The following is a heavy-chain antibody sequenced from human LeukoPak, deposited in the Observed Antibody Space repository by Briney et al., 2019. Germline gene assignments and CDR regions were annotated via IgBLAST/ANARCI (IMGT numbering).Heavy chain of an antibody. V-gene: IGHV3-30-3*01. D-gene: IGHD5-18*01. CDR2: TSSDLNVK. CDR1: GFTFRNYV. J-gene: IGHJ4*02. Sequence: PGGSLRLSCAASGFTFRNYVIHWVRQAPGKGLEWVAVTSSDLNVKLYADSVKGRFTISRDNSRSTLYLQMNSLRAEDTAVYYCARDPSGYSYGDYYFDYWGQGTLVTVSS. CDR3: ARDPSGYSYGDYYFDY.